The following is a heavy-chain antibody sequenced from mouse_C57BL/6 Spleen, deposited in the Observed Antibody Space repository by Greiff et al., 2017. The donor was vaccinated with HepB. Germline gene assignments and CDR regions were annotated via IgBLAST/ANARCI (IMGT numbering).Heavy chain of an antibody. V-gene: IGHV2-5*01. D-gene: IGHD1-1*01. CDR3: AKGPHYYGSSSYAMDY. J-gene: IGHJ4*01. CDR1: GFSLTSYG. CDR2: IWRGGST. Sequence: VQLQQSGPGLVQPSQSLSITCTVSGFSLTSYGVHWVRQSPGKGLEWLGVIWRGGSTDYNAAFMSRLSINKDNSKSQVFFKMNSLQADDTAIYYCAKGPHYYGSSSYAMDYWGQGTSVTVSS.